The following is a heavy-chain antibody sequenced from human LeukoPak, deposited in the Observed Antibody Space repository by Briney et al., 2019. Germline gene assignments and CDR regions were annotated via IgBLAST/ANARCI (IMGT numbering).Heavy chain of an antibody. V-gene: IGHV1-46*01. CDR2: VNPTGGST. CDR1: GYTFTPYF. D-gene: IGHD1-14*01. Sequence: ASVKVSCKASGYTFTPYFIHWVRQAPGQGLEWMGIVNPTGGSTTYAQKFQGRFTVTRDMSTSTVYMELSSLTSEDTAVYYCARDRVIVGGTATYNFDHWSQGTLVTVSS. J-gene: IGHJ4*02. CDR3: ARDRVIVGGTATYNFDH.